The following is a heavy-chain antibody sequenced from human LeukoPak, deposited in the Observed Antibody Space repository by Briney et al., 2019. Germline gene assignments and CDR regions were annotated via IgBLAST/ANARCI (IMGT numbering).Heavy chain of an antibody. CDR1: GGTFSSYA. Sequence: SVKVSCKASGGTFSSYAISWVRQAPGQGLEWMGRIIPVLGIANYAQKFQGRVTITADKSTSTAYMELSSLRSEDTAVYYCARGDPYSSGWYEYWGQGTLVTVSS. V-gene: IGHV1-69*04. CDR2: IIPVLGIA. D-gene: IGHD6-19*01. J-gene: IGHJ4*02. CDR3: ARGDPYSSGWYEY.